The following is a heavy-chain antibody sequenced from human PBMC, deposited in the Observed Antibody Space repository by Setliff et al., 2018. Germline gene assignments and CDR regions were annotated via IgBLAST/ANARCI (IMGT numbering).Heavy chain of an antibody. Sequence: ASVKVSCKASGYTFSTYAMNWVRQAPGQGLEWMGWINTNTGNPTYAQGFTGRFVFSLDTSVSTAYLQIGSLKAEDTAVYYCASRGTSNGYYYYMDVWGKGTTVTVSS. CDR2: INTNTGNP. J-gene: IGHJ6*03. V-gene: IGHV7-4-1*01. CDR1: GYTFSTYA. D-gene: IGHD3-16*01. CDR3: ASRGTSNGYYYYMDV.